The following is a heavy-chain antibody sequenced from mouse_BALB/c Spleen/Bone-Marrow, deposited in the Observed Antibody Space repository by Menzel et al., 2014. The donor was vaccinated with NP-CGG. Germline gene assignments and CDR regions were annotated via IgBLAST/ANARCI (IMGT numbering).Heavy chain of an antibody. V-gene: IGHV1S81*02. J-gene: IGHJ3*01. CDR2: INPSNGGT. CDR3: TRENYGFAY. CDR1: GYTFTSYY. Sequence: QVQLQQSGAELVKPGASVKLSCKASGYTFTSYYMYWVKQRPGQGLEWIGEINPSNGGTNFNEKFKSKATLTVDKSSSTAYMQLSSLTPEDSAVYYCTRENYGFAYWGQGTLVTVSA. D-gene: IGHD1-1*02.